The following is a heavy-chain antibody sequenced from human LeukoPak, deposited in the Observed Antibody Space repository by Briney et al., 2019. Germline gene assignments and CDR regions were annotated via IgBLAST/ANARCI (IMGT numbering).Heavy chain of an antibody. J-gene: IGHJ4*02. D-gene: IGHD3-16*02. V-gene: IGHV3-11*01. CDR2: ISSSGSTI. Sequence: GGSLRLSCAASGFTFSDYYMSWIRQAPGKGLEWVSYISSSGSTIYYADSVKGRLTISRDNDTAVYYCASTLYYDYVWGSYRYFDYWGQGTLVTVSS. CDR3: FDY. CDR1: GFTFSDYY.